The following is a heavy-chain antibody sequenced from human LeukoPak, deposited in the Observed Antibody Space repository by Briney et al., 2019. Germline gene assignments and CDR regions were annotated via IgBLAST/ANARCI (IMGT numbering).Heavy chain of an antibody. Sequence: GGSLRLSCAASGFTSSSYGMHWVRQAPGKGLEWVAFIRYVGSNKYYADSVKGRFTISRDNSKNTLYLQMNSLRAEDTAVYYCAKGGARELLADAFDIWGQGTMVTVSS. D-gene: IGHD1-26*01. CDR3: AKGGARELLADAFDI. J-gene: IGHJ3*02. V-gene: IGHV3-30*02. CDR2: IRYVGSNK. CDR1: GFTSSSYG.